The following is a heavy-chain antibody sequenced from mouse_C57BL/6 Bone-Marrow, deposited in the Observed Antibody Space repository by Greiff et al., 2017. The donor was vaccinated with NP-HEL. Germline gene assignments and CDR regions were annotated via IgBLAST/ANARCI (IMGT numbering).Heavy chain of an antibody. CDR1: GYAFSSYW. D-gene: IGHD1-1*01. V-gene: IGHV1-80*01. J-gene: IGHJ3*01. Sequence: QVQLQQSGAELVKPGASVKISCKASGYAFSSYWMNWVKQRPGKGLEWIGQIYPGDGDTNYNGKFKGKATLTADKSSSTAYMQLSSLTSEDSAVYFCARFPIFYYGSSPFAYWGQGTLVTVSA. CDR3: ARFPIFYYGSSPFAY. CDR2: IYPGDGDT.